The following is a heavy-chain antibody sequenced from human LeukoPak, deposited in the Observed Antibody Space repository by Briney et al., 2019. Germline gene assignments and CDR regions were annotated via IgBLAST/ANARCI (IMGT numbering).Heavy chain of an antibody. D-gene: IGHD2-8*01. CDR2: ISAYNGNT. V-gene: IGHV1-18*01. CDR1: GYTLITYG. CDR3: ARADGARLTEYCYGMDV. J-gene: IGHJ6*02. Sequence: ASVKVSCKAYGYTLITYGISWVRQAPGQGLEWMGWISAYNGNTNYAQKLQGGVTMTTDTSTSTAYMELRSLRSDDTAVYYCARADGARLTEYCYGMDVWGQGTTVTVSS.